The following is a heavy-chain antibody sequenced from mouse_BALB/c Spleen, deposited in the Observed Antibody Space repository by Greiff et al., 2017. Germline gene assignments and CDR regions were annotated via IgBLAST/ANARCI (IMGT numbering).Heavy chain of an antibody. CDR1: GYSITSGYY. V-gene: IGHV3-6*02. CDR3: ARANWDSYFDY. D-gene: IGHD4-1*01. J-gene: IGHJ2*01. CDR2: ISYDGSN. Sequence: EVKLQESGPGLVKPSQSLSLTCSVTGYSITSGYYWNWIRQFPGNKLEWMGYISYDGSNNYNPSLKNRISITRDTSKNQFFLKLNSVTTEDTATYYCARANWDSYFDYWGQGTTLTVSS.